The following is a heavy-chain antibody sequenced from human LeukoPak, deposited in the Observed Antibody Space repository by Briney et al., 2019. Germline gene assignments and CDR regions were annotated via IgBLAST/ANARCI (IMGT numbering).Heavy chain of an antibody. Sequence: SETLSLTCAVYGGSFSGYYWSWIRQPPGKGLEWIGEINHSGSTNYNPSLKSRVTISVDTSKNQFSLKLSSVTAADTAAYYCASPSFTRWGQGTLVTVSS. CDR1: GGSFSGYY. D-gene: IGHD1-1*01. CDR2: INHSGST. V-gene: IGHV4-34*01. CDR3: ASPSFTR. J-gene: IGHJ4*02.